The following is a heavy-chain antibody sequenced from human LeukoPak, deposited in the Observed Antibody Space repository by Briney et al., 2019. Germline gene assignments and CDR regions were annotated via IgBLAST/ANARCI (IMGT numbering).Heavy chain of an antibody. CDR3: ARDAYYYDSSGYYSGWFDP. J-gene: IGHJ5*02. Sequence: SQTLSLTCTVSGGSISSGGYYWSWARQHPGKGLEWIGYIYYSGSTYYNPSLKSRVTISVDTSKNQFSLKLSSVTAADTAVYYCARDAYYYDSSGYYSGWFDPWGQGTLVTVSS. V-gene: IGHV4-31*03. CDR1: GGSISSGGYY. CDR2: IYYSGST. D-gene: IGHD3-22*01.